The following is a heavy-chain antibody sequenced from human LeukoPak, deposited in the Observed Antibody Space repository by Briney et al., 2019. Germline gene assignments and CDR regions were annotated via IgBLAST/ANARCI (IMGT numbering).Heavy chain of an antibody. J-gene: IGHJ4*02. CDR2: IKYDGSST. D-gene: IGHD6-6*01. V-gene: IGHV3-74*01. Sequence: GGSLRLSCAASGFTFSNSWMYWVRQTPDKGLVWVSRIKYDGSSTAYADSVKGRFTISRDNAKNTLDLQMNSLRAEDTAVYYCARGGPYSSSSLDYWGQGTLVTVSS. CDR1: GFTFSNSW. CDR3: ARGGPYSSSSLDY.